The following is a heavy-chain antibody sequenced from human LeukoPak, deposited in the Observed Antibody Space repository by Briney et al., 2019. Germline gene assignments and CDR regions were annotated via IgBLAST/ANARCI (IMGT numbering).Heavy chain of an antibody. D-gene: IGHD3-22*01. CDR1: GYTFTSYD. Sequence: GASVKVSCKASGYTFTSYDINWVRQATGQGLEWMGWMNPNSGNTGYAQKFQGRVTMTRNTSISTAYMELSSLRSEDTAVYYCARDMGSGSCSAAYYFDYWGQGTLVTVSS. CDR2: MNPNSGNT. J-gene: IGHJ4*02. CDR3: ARDMGSGSCSAAYYFDY. V-gene: IGHV1-8*01.